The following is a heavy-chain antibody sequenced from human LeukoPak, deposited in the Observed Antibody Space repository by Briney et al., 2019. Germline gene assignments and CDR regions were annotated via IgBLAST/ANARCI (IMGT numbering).Heavy chain of an antibody. J-gene: IGHJ3*02. CDR2: IYYSGST. V-gene: IGHV4-59*12. CDR3: ARGAFDI. CDR1: GGSISSYY. Sequence: PSETLSLTCTVSGGSISSYYWSWVRQPPGKGLEWIGYIYYSGSTNYNPSLKSRVTISVDTSKNQFSLKLSSVTAADTAVYYCARGAFDIWGQGTMVTVSS.